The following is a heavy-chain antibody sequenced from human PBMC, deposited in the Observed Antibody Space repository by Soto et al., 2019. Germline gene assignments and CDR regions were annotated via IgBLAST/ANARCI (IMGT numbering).Heavy chain of an antibody. CDR3: ARRSVAPRWGYYYYGMDV. V-gene: IGHV4-34*01. J-gene: IGHJ6*02. CDR2: INYSGST. D-gene: IGHD5-12*01. Sequence: PGKGLEWIGEINYSGSTNYNPSLKSRVTISVDTSKNQFSLKLSSVTAEDTAVYYCARRSVAPRWGYYYYGMDVRGQGTTVTVSS.